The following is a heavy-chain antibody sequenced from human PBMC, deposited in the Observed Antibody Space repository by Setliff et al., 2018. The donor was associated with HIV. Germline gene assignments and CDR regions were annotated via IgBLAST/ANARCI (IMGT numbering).Heavy chain of an antibody. D-gene: IGHD2-8*01. CDR1: GGSISSQY. Sequence: PSETLSLTCTVFGGSISSQYWSWIRQPQGKGLEWIRYIYYSGTTHYNPSLKSRVGMSVDTSKNQFSLDLTSVTPADTAVYYCARDPGWANPEDIQNWGQGTLVTVSS. J-gene: IGHJ1*01. CDR2: IYYSGTT. V-gene: IGHV4-59*11. CDR3: ARDPGWANPEDIQN.